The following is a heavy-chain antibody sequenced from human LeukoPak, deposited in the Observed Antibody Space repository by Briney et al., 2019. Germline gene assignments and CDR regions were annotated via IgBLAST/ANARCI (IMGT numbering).Heavy chain of an antibody. CDR1: GFTFSSYG. CDR3: AKDGPGYCSGGSCYSGEYFQH. CDR2: ISYDGSNK. J-gene: IGHJ1*01. D-gene: IGHD2-15*01. V-gene: IGHV3-30*18. Sequence: GRSLRLPCAASGFTFSSYGMHWVRQAPGKGLEWVAVISYDGSNKYYADSVKGRFTISRDNSKNTLYLQMNSLRAEDTAVYYCAKDGPGYCSGGSCYSGEYFQHWGQGTLVTVSS.